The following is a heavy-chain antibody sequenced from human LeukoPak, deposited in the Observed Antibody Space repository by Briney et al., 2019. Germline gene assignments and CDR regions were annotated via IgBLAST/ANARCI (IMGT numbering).Heavy chain of an antibody. V-gene: IGHV1-69*05. CDR2: IIPIFGTA. Sequence: SVKVSCKASGGTFSSYAISWVRQAPGQGLEWMGGIIPIFGTANYAQKFQGRVTITTDESTSTAYMELSSLRSEDTAVYYCARDRTEKLLYRMYNWFDPWGQGTLVTVSS. J-gene: IGHJ5*02. CDR3: ARDRTEKLLYRMYNWFDP. CDR1: GGTFSSYA. D-gene: IGHD2-2*02.